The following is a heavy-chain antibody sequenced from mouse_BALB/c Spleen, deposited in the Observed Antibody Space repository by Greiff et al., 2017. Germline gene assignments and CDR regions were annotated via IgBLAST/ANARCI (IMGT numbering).Heavy chain of an antibody. CDR2: IWGDGST. J-gene: IGHJ4*01. V-gene: IGHV2-6-7*01. CDR3: DREATSLAMDY. Sequence: VQLVESGPGLVAPSQSLSITCTVPGFSLPGYGVNWVRQPPGKGLEWLGMIWGDGSTDYNSALKSRLSISKDNSKIQVILKMNSLQTDDTARDYCDREATSLAMDYWGEGTSVTVSS. CDR1: GFSLPGYG. D-gene: IGHD1-2*01.